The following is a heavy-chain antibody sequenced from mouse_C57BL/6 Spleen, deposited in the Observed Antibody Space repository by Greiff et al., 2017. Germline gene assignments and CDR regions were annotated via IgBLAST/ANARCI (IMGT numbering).Heavy chain of an antibody. CDR3: ASYDGYLFDD. V-gene: IGHV1-66*01. Sequence: QVQLQQSGPELVKPGASVKISCKASGYSFTSYYIHWVKQRPGQGLEWIGWIYPGSGNTKYNEKFKGKATLTADTSSSTAYMQLSSLTSEDSAVYYCASYDGYLFDDWGQGTTLTVSS. J-gene: IGHJ2*01. D-gene: IGHD2-3*01. CDR2: IYPGSGNT. CDR1: GYSFTSYY.